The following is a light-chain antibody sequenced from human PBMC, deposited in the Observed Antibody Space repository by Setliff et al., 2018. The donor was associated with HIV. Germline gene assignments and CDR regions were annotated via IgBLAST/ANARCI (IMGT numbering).Light chain of an antibody. CDR1: SSDVGDYDS. CDR3: CSYTTRSTWV. Sequence: QSALTQPDSVSGSPGQSITISCTGTSSDVGDYDSVYWYQQHPGKVPKLMISEVSDRPSGVSNRFSGSKYGNTASLTISALQAEDEADYYRCSYTTRSTWVFGRGTKVTVL. J-gene: IGLJ3*02. V-gene: IGLV2-14*01. CDR2: EVS.